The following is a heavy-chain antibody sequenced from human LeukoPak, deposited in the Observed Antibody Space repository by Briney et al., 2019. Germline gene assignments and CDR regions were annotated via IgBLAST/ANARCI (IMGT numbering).Heavy chain of an antibody. CDR3: ARQRYCSGGSCYWMGGYFDY. V-gene: IGHV4-34*01. CDR2: INHSGST. CDR1: GGSFSGYY. D-gene: IGHD2-15*01. J-gene: IGHJ4*02. Sequence: SETLSLTCAVYGGSFSGYYWSWIRQPPGKGLEWIGEINHSGSTNYNPSLKSRVTISVDTSKNQFSLKLSSVTAADTAVYYCARQRYCSGGSCYWMGGYFDYWGQGTLVTVSS.